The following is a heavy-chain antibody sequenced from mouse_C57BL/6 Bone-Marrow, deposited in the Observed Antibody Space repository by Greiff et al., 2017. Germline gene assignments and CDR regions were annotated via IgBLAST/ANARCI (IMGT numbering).Heavy chain of an antibody. J-gene: IGHJ4*01. D-gene: IGHD1-1*01. Sequence: QVQLKQSGAELVKPGASVKISCKASGYAFSSYWMNWVKQRPGKGLEWIGQIYPGDGDTNYNGKFKGKATLTAHKSSSTAYMQLSSLTSEDSAVYFCARSTSSPYYYAMDYWGQGTSVTVSS. CDR2: IYPGDGDT. V-gene: IGHV1-80*01. CDR1: GYAFSSYW. CDR3: ARSTSSPYYYAMDY.